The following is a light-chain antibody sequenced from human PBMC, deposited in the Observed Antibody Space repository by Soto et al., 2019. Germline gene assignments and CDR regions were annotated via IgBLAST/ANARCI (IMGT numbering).Light chain of an antibody. J-gene: IGKJ4*01. CDR1: QSVSSN. CDR3: QHYGTSLT. V-gene: IGKV3D-15*01. Sequence: EIVMTQSPATLSVSPGERATLSCRASQSVSSNLAWYQQKPGQAPRLLIYGASTRTFDVPERFSGSGSGTNFTLTISRLQPEDFAVYYCQHYGTSLTFGGGTKVDIK. CDR2: GAS.